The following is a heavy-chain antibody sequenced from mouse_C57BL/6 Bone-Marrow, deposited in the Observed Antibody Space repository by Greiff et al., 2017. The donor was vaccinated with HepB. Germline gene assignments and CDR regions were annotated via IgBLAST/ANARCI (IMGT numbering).Heavy chain of an antibody. J-gene: IGHJ4*01. D-gene: IGHD2-4*01. CDR2: IDPEDGET. CDR3: ACIYYDYHYYAMDY. V-gene: IGHV14-2*01. Sequence: EVKVEESGAELVKPGASVKLSCTASGFNIKDYYMHWVKQRTEQGLEWIGRIDPEDGETKYAPKFQGKATITADTSSNTAYLQLSSLTSEDTAVYYCACIYYDYHYYAMDYWGQGTSVTVSS. CDR1: GFNIKDYY.